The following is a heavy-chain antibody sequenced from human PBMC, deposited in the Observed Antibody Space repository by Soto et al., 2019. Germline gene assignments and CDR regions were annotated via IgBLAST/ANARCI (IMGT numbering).Heavy chain of an antibody. Sequence: QLQLQESGPGLVKPSETLSLTCTVSGGSISSSSYYWGWIRQPPGKGLEWIGSIYYSGSTYYNPSLKSRVTISVDTSKNQFSLKLSSVTAADTAVYYCARHELYSSGWYFDYWGQGTLVTVSS. J-gene: IGHJ4*02. CDR3: ARHELYSSGWYFDY. CDR1: GGSISSSSYY. D-gene: IGHD6-19*01. CDR2: IYYSGST. V-gene: IGHV4-39*01.